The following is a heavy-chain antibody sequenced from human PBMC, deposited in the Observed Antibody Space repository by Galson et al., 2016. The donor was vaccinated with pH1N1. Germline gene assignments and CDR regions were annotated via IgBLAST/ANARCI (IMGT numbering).Heavy chain of an antibody. CDR2: LSYDETKE. CDR1: GLVFGAYS. J-gene: IGHJ6*01. V-gene: IGHV3-30-3*01. CDR3: ARGPKSSSGWNFYYYGMDV. D-gene: IGHD6-19*01. Sequence: SLRLSCAASGLVFGAYSMHWVRQAPGKGLEWVAVLSYDETKEYYGDSVKGRFTISRDISKNTLYLQMSRLRPDDTAVYYCARGPKSSSGWNFYYYGMDVWGQGTTVTVSA.